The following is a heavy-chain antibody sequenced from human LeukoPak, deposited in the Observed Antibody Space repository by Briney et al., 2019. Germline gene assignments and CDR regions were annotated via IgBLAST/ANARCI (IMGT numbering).Heavy chain of an antibody. D-gene: IGHD6-19*01. V-gene: IGHV1-24*01. CDR1: GYTLTELP. CDR3: ATFGSGWYANWFDP. Sequence: ASVKVSCKVSGYTLTELPMHWVRQAPGKGLEWMGGFDPEDGETIYAQKFQGRVTMTEDTSTDTAYMELSSLRSEDTAVYYCATFGSGWYANWFDPWGQGTLVTVSS. J-gene: IGHJ5*02. CDR2: FDPEDGET.